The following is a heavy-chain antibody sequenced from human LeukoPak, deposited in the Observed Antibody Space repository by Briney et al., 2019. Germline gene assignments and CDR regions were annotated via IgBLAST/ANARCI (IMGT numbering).Heavy chain of an antibody. CDR1: GGSISSGSYY. V-gene: IGHV4-61*09. D-gene: IGHD4-17*01. CDR2: IYTSGST. Sequence: SETLSLTCTVSGGSISSGSYYWSWIRQPAGKGLEWIGHIYTSGSTNYNPSLKSRVTISVDTSKNQFSLKLSSVTATDTAVYYCARTSTVTTQRPYYYYYYMDVWGKGTTVTISS. CDR3: ARTSTVTTQRPYYYYYYMDV. J-gene: IGHJ6*03.